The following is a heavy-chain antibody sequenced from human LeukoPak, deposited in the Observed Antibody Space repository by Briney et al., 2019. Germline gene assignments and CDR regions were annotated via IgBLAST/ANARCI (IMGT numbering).Heavy chain of an antibody. J-gene: IGHJ4*02. CDR2: MNPTSGST. V-gene: IGHV1-8*01. D-gene: IGHD3-22*01. Sequence: ASVKVSCKASGYTFTDYNINWVRKAPGQGLEWMGWMNPTSGSTSYAQKFQGRVTMTRDTSTSTVYMELSSLRSEDTAVYYCAREEYDSSGYYYGRPAIDYFDYWGQGTLVTVSS. CDR1: GYTFTDYN. CDR3: AREEYDSSGYYYGRPAIDYFDY.